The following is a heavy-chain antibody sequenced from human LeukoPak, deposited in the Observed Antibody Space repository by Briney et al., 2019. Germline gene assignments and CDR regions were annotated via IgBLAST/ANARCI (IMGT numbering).Heavy chain of an antibody. CDR1: GGSFSGYY. D-gene: IGHD3-3*01. V-gene: IGHV4-34*01. Sequence: SETLSLTCAVYGGSFSGYYWSWIRQPPGKGLEWIGEINHSGSTNYNPSLKSRVAISVDTSKNQFSLKLSSVTAADTAVYYCASETIFGVSNAFDIWGQGTMVTVSS. J-gene: IGHJ3*02. CDR2: INHSGST. CDR3: ASETIFGVSNAFDI.